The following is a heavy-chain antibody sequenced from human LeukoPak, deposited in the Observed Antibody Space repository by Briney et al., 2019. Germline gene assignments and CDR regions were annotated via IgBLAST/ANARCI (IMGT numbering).Heavy chain of an antibody. CDR2: INHGGGT. CDR3: ARSDSSGYYYGGT. CDR1: GGSFSDYF. V-gene: IGHV4-34*01. Sequence: SETLSLTCAVYGGSFSDYFWNWIRQPPGKGLEWIGEINHGGGTRYNPSLKSRATISVDTSKKQFSLNLTSETAADTAVYYCARSDSSGYYYGGTWGQGTLVTVSS. D-gene: IGHD3-22*01. J-gene: IGHJ5*02.